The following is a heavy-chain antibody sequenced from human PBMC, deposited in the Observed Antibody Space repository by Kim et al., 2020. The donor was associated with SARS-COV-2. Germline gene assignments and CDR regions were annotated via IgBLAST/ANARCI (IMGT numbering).Heavy chain of an antibody. Sequence: SETLSLTCTVSGASINNNYWTWIRQSPEKGLECIGYIHSTGTTEYNPSLEGRVTLSIDTSRNQFSLTLRSVTAADTAMYFCGRNGVYLDVWGKGTTVTVSS. V-gene: IGHV4-59*08. CDR2: IHSTGTT. CDR3: GRNGVYLDV. D-gene: IGHD2-8*01. CDR1: GASINNNY. J-gene: IGHJ6*03.